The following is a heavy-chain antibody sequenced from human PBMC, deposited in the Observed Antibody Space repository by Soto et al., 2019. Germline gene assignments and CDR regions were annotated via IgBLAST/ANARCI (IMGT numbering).Heavy chain of an antibody. CDR1: GGSISSYY. J-gene: IGHJ5*02. CDR3: ARVAVTNCFDP. V-gene: IGHV4-59*07. CDR2: IYYSGST. Sequence: SDTLSLTCTGSGGSISSYYWSWIRQPPGKGLEWIGYIYYSGSTNYNPSLKSRVTISVDTSKNQFSLKLSSVTAADTAVYYCARVAVTNCFDPWGQGTLVTVS. D-gene: IGHD4-4*01.